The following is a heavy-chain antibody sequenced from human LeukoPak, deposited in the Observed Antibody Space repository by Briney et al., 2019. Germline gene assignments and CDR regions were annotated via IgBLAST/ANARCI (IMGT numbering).Heavy chain of an antibody. V-gene: IGHV1-18*01. D-gene: IGHD5-12*01. CDR3: ARSWIGYDSDEFDY. J-gene: IGHJ4*02. CDR2: ISAYNGNT. Sequence: ASVKVSCKASGYTFTSYGISWVRQAPGQGLEWMGWISAYNGNTSYAQKLQGRVTMTTDTSTSTAYMELRSLRSDDTAVYYCARSWIGYDSDEFDYWGQGTLVTVSS. CDR1: GYTFTSYG.